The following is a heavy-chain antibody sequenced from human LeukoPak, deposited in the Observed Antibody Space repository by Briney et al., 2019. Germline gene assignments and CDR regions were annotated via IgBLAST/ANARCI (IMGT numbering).Heavy chain of an antibody. CDR1: GFPFSSYS. D-gene: IGHD1-26*01. Sequence: GGSLSLSFAASGFPFSSYSMNWVRQAPGKGLEWVSSISSSSSYIYYPDSVKGRFTISRDNAKNSLYLQMNSLRAEDTAVYYCARDPQGWDWFDPWGQGTLVTVSS. J-gene: IGHJ5*02. V-gene: IGHV3-21*01. CDR2: ISSSSSYI. CDR3: ARDPQGWDWFDP.